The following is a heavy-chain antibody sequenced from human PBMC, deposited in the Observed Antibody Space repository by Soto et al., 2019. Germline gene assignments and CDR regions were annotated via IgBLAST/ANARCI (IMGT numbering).Heavy chain of an antibody. CDR1: GFTFSSYA. CDR3: ARDVKAGYCSGGSCPPGDY. V-gene: IGHV3-30-3*01. D-gene: IGHD2-15*01. Sequence: QVQLVESGGGVVQPGRSLRLSCAASGFTFSSYAMHWVRQAPGKGLEWVAVISYDGSNKYYADSVKGRFTISRDNSKNTLYLQMNSLRAEDTAVYYCARDVKAGYCSGGSCPPGDYWGQGTLVTVSS. CDR2: ISYDGSNK. J-gene: IGHJ4*02.